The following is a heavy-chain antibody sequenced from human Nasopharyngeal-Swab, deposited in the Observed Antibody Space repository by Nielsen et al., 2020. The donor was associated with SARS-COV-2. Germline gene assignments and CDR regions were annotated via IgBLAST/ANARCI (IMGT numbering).Heavy chain of an antibody. Sequence: GGSLRLSCAASGFSFSIYTMNWVRQAPGKGLEWVANIQQDGTEKSYVDSVKGRFTISKDNAKNSLYLQMNSLRAEDTAVYYCARLKHDWNYGGATYFDYWGQGTLVTVSS. CDR2: IQQDGTEK. CDR3: ARLKHDWNYGGATYFDY. V-gene: IGHV3-7*01. J-gene: IGHJ4*02. CDR1: GFSFSIYT. D-gene: IGHD1-7*01.